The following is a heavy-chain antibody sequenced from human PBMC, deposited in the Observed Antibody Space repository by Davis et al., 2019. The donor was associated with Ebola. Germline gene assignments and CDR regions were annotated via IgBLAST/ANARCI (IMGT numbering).Heavy chain of an antibody. CDR1: GGSFSGYY. Sequence: SETLSLTCAVYGGSFSGYYWSWIRQPPGKGLEWIGYIYYSGSTYYNPSLKSRVTISVDTSKNQFSLKLSSVTAADTAVYYCARAAGWFDPWGQGTLVTVSP. CDR2: IYYSGST. V-gene: IGHV4-34*01. CDR3: ARAAGWFDP. J-gene: IGHJ5*02.